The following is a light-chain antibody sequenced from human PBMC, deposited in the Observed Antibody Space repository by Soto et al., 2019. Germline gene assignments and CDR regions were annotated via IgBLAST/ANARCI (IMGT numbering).Light chain of an antibody. V-gene: IGLV2-14*01. CDR3: SSYPSSSTL. J-gene: IGLJ1*01. CDR2: DVS. Sequence: QSVLTQPASVSGSPGQSITISCTGTSSDVGGYNYVSWYQQHPGKAPKLMIYDVSNRPSGVSNRFSGSKSGNTASLTISGLQADDEADYYCSSYPSSSTLFGTGTKVTVL. CDR1: SSDVGGYNY.